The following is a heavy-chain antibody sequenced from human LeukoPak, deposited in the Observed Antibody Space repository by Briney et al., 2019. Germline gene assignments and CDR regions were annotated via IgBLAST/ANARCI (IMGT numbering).Heavy chain of an antibody. D-gene: IGHD6-19*01. J-gene: IGHJ4*02. CDR1: GFTFSSYG. CDR2: ISYDGSNK. V-gene: IGHV3-30*18. CDR3: AKKMRDGSGWSEADY. Sequence: GGSLRLSCAASGFTFSSYGMHWVRQAPGKGLEWVAVISYDGSNKYYADSVKGRFTISRDNSKNTLYLQMNSLRAEDTAVYYCAKKMRDGSGWSEADYWGQGTLVTVSS.